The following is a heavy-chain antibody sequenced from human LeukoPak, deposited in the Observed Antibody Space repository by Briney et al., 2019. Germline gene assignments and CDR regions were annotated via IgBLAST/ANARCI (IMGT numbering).Heavy chain of an antibody. Sequence: SETLSLTCTVSGGFISSYYWSWIRQPAGKGLEWIGYIYSSGSTNYNPSLKSRVTISVDTSKNQFSLKLSSVTAADTAVYYCASRPTGGSSYDYWGQGIVVTVSS. CDR1: GGFISSYY. J-gene: IGHJ4*02. CDR3: ASRPTGGSSYDY. CDR2: IYSSGST. D-gene: IGHD2-8*02. V-gene: IGHV4-59*01.